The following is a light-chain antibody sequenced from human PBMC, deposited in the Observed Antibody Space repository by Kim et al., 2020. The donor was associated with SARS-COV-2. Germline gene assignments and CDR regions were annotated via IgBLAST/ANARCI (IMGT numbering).Light chain of an antibody. CDR2: GAS. CDR1: QSISSN. CDR3: QQYNDWPWA. J-gene: IGKJ1*01. V-gene: IGKV3-15*01. Sequence: EIVMTQSPATLSVAPGERVTLSCRASQSISSNLGWYQQKPRQAPRLLIYGASTRATGIPARFSGSGSGTDFTLTISSLQSEDFAVYCYQQYNDWPWAFGQGNKVEI.